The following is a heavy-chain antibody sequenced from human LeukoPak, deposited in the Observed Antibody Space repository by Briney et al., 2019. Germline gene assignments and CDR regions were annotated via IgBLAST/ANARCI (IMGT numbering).Heavy chain of an antibody. Sequence: SETLSLTCAVYGGSFSGYYWSWIRQPPGKGLEWIGEINHSGSTNYNPSLKSRVTISVDTSKNQFSLKLSSVTAADTAVYYCARISYNWNYGDYWGQGTLVTVSS. CDR2: INHSGST. V-gene: IGHV4-34*01. CDR3: ARISYNWNYGDY. J-gene: IGHJ4*02. D-gene: IGHD1-7*01. CDR1: GGSFSGYY.